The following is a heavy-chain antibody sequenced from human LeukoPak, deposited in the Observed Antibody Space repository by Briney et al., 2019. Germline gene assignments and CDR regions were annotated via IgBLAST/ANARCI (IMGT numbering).Heavy chain of an antibody. Sequence: SETLPLTCAVYGGSFSGYYWTWIRQPPGKGLEWIGEINHSGSTNYNPSLKSRVTISIDTSKSQFSLKLSSVTAADTAVYYCARGPYYFGSGTDYNRFNVVYWGQGILVTVSS. CDR2: INHSGST. J-gene: IGHJ4*02. CDR1: GGSFSGYY. D-gene: IGHD3-10*01. V-gene: IGHV4-34*01. CDR3: ARGPYYFGSGTDYNRFNVVY.